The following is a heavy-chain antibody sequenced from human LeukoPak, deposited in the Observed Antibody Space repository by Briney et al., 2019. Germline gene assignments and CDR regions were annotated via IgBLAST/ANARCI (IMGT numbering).Heavy chain of an antibody. CDR1: GYXFTSYY. D-gene: IGHD4-17*01. V-gene: IGHV1-46*01. CDR2: INPNIGST. J-gene: IGHJ5*02. Sequence: ASVKVSCKASGYXFTSYYMHWVRQAPGQGLEWMGIINPNIGSTTYAQKFQGRVAMTRDTSTSTVYMELSSLRSEDTAVYYCARDSATTVTTWFDPWGQGTLVTVSS. CDR3: ARDSATTVTTWFDP.